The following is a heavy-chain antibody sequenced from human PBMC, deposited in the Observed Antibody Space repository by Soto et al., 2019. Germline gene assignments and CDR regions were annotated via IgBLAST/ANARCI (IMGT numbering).Heavy chain of an antibody. CDR2: IWYDGSNK. CDR1: GFTFSSYG. Sequence: GGSLRLSCAASGFTFSSYGMHWVRQAPGKGLEWVAVIWYDGSNKYYADSVKGRFTISRDNSKNTLYLQMNSLRAEDTAVYYCAREKGYCTNGVCYLGWFDPWGQGTLVTVSS. V-gene: IGHV3-33*01. CDR3: AREKGYCTNGVCYLGWFDP. D-gene: IGHD2-8*01. J-gene: IGHJ5*02.